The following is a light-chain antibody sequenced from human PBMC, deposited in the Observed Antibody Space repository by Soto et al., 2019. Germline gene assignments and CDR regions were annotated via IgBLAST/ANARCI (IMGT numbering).Light chain of an antibody. Sequence: QSVLTQPASVSGSPGQSITISCTGTSSDVGGHNFVSWYQQHPGKAPKLMIYEVTNRPSGVSDRFSGSKSGNTASLTISGLQAGDEADYYCNSYTSTFTWVFGGGTKVTVL. CDR3: NSYTSTFTWV. V-gene: IGLV2-14*01. CDR1: SSDVGGHNF. J-gene: IGLJ2*01. CDR2: EVT.